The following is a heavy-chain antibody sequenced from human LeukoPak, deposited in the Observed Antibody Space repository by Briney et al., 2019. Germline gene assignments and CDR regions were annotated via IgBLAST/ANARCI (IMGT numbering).Heavy chain of an antibody. CDR1: GGSISSYY. CDR2: IYYSGST. D-gene: IGHD1-26*01. Sequence: PSETLSLTCTVSGGSISSYYWSWIRQPPGKGLEWIGYIYYSGSTNYNPSLKSRVTISVDTSKNQFSLKLSSVTAADTAVYYCARHGGSGSYFAGWGQGTLVTVSS. V-gene: IGHV4-59*08. CDR3: ARHGGSGSYFAG. J-gene: IGHJ4*02.